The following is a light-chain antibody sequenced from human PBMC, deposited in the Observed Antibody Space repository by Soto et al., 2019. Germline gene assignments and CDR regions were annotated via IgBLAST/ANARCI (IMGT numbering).Light chain of an antibody. V-gene: IGLV2-14*01. CDR3: SSYTSSSTLV. CDR2: EVS. CDR1: SSDVGGYNY. J-gene: IGLJ1*01. Sequence: QSALTQPASVSGSPVQSITMSCTGTSSDVGGYNYVSWYQQHPGKAPKLMIYEVSYRPSGVSNRFSGSKSGNTASLTISGLQAEDEADYYCSSYTSSSTLVFGTGTKVTVL.